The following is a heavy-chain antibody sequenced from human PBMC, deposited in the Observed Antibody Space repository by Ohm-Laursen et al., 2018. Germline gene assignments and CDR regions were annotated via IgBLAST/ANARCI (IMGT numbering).Heavy chain of an antibody. CDR2: IIPIFGTA. J-gene: IGHJ4*02. V-gene: IGHV1-69*13. D-gene: IGHD3-22*01. CDR3: ARDLGPYYYDSSGYGTSDY. CDR1: GYTFTNYY. Sequence: SVKVSCKASGYTFTNYYMHWVRQSPGQGLEWMGGIIPIFGTANYAQKFQGRVTITADESTSTAYMELSSLRSEDTAVYYCARDLGPYYYDSSGYGTSDYWGQGTLVTVSS.